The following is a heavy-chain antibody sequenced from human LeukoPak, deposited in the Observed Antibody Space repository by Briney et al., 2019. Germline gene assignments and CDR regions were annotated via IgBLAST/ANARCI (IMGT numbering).Heavy chain of an antibody. D-gene: IGHD3-3*01. CDR2: ISGSGGST. V-gene: IGHV3-23*01. CDR1: GFTFSSYA. J-gene: IGHJ4*02. Sequence: PGGSLRLSCAASGFTFSSYAMSWVRQAPGKGLEWVSAISGSGGSTYYADSVKGRFTISRDNSKNTLYLQMNSLRAEDTAVYYCAKPMHRFLEWLAMGENWGQGTLVTVSS. CDR3: AKPMHRFLEWLAMGEN.